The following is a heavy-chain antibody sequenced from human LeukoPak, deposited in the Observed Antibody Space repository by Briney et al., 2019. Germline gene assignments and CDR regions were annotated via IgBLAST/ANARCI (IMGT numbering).Heavy chain of an antibody. D-gene: IGHD2-8*01. V-gene: IGHV3-48*02. CDR3: ARVILCTLWWFDL. CDR2: ISSSSSTI. Sequence: TGESLRLSCAASGVTFSSYSMNCVRQAPGKGLEWVSYISSSSSTIYYADSVKGRFTISRDNAKNSLYLQMNSLRDEDTAVYYCARVILCTLWWFDLWGQGTLVTVSS. CDR1: GVTFSSYS. J-gene: IGHJ5*02.